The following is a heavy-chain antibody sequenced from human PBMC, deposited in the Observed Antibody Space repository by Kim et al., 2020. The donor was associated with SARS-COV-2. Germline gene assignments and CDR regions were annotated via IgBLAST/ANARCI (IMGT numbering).Heavy chain of an antibody. D-gene: IGHD1-20*01. CDR3: AKASSIKSPLYWYFDL. J-gene: IGHJ2*01. V-gene: IGHV3-9*01. CDR2: LTWNSGTI. Sequence: GGSLRLSCAASGFTFDDYAMHWVRQAPGKGLEWVSGLTWNSGTIAYADSVRGRFTISRDNAENSLYLQMDSLRPEDTALYYCAKASSIKSPLYWYFDLWGRGTLVTVSS. CDR1: GFTFDDYA.